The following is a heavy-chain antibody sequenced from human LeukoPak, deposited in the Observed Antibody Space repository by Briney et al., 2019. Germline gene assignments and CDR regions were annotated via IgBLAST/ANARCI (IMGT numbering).Heavy chain of an antibody. D-gene: IGHD5-12*01. CDR2: ISPGGPT. Sequence: GGSLRLSCAASGFTFSTYGMHWVRQAPGKGLEWVSGISPGGPTYYADSVKGRFTISRDDSKNTLYLQMKNLRAEDTAVYYCAKDGAWLRFDDWGQGILVSVSS. CDR1: GFTFSTYG. CDR3: AKDGAWLRFDD. V-gene: IGHV3-23*01. J-gene: IGHJ4*02.